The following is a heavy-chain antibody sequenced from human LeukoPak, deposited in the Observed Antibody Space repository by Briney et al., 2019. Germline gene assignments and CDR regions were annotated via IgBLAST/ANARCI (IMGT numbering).Heavy chain of an antibody. CDR1: GGTFSSYA. CDR3: ARAPPHYDILTGYLRGYFDY. J-gene: IGHJ4*02. D-gene: IGHD3-9*01. CDR2: IIPIFGTA. V-gene: IGHV1-69*01. Sequence: SVKVSCKASGGTFSSYAISWVRQAPGQGLEWMGGIIPIFGTANYAQKFQGRVTITADESTSTAYMELSSLRSEDTAAYYCARAPPHYDILTGYLRGYFDYWGQGTLVTVSS.